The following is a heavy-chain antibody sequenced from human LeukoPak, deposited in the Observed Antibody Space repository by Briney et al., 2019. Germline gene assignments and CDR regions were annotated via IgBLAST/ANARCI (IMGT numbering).Heavy chain of an antibody. Sequence: GGSLRLSCAASGFTFSSYWMSWVRQAPGKGLEWVANIKQDGSEKYYVDSVKGRFTISRDNAKNSLYLQMNSLRAEDTAVYYCARDGVVGVLDAFDIWGQGTMVTVSS. V-gene: IGHV3-7*01. J-gene: IGHJ3*02. CDR2: IKQDGSEK. CDR1: GFTFSSYW. CDR3: ARDGVVGVLDAFDI. D-gene: IGHD1-26*01.